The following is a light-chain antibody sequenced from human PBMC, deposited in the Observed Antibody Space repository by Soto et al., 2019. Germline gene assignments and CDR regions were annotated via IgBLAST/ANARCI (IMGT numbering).Light chain of an antibody. CDR3: ETWDRNTVV. Sequence: QSVLTQSSSASASLGSSVKLTCTLSSGHSSYIIAWHQQQPGKAPRYLMKLEGXGXXXXXXXXXXRFSGSSSGADRYLTXXXXXXXXXXXYYCETWDRNTVVFGGGTQLTVL. J-gene: IGLJ2*01. V-gene: IGLV4-60*01. CDR1: SGHSSYI. CDR2: LEGXGXX.